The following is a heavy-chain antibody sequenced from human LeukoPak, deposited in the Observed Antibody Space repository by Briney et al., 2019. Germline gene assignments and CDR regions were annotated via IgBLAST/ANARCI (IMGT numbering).Heavy chain of an antibody. J-gene: IGHJ3*02. V-gene: IGHV3-21*01. D-gene: IGHD3-22*01. Sequence: GGSLRLSCEASGFTFSSYSMNWVRQAPGKGLEWVSSISSSSSYIYYADSVKGRFTISRDNAKNSLYLQMNSLRAEDTAVYYCARDAVVIDAFDIWGQGTMVTVSS. CDR1: GFTFSSYS. CDR3: ARDAVVIDAFDI. CDR2: ISSSSSYI.